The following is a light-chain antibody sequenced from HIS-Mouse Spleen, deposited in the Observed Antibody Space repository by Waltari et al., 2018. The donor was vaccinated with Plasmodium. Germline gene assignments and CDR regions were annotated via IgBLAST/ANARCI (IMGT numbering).Light chain of an antibody. CDR2: YKSDSDK. CDR1: SGLNVGTSR. J-gene: IGLJ3*02. V-gene: IGLV5-45*03. CDR3: MIWHSSAWV. Sequence: QAVLTQPSSLSASPGASASLPCTLRSGLNVGTSRIYWFPQKPGSPPQYLLRYKSDSDKQQGSGVPSRFSGSKDASANAGILLISGLQSEDEADYYCMIWHSSAWVFGGGTKLTVL.